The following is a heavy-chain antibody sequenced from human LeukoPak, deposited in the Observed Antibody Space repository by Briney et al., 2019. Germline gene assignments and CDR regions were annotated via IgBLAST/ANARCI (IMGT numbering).Heavy chain of an antibody. CDR1: GFTFSSYA. Sequence: GGSLRLSCAASGFTFSSYAMHWVRQAPGKGLEWVAVISYDGSNKYYADSVKGRFTISRDNSKNTLYLQMNSLRAEDTAVYYCARDLAYYDSSGWNYYYYYYMDVWGKGTTVTISS. D-gene: IGHD3-22*01. V-gene: IGHV3-30*04. J-gene: IGHJ6*03. CDR3: ARDLAYYDSSGWNYYYYYYMDV. CDR2: ISYDGSNK.